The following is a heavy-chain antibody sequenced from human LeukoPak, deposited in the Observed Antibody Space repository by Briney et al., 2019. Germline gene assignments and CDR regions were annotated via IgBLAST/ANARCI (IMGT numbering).Heavy chain of an antibody. CDR3: ARVPPRFYDILTGYYRGAFDI. Sequence: PSETLSLTCTVSGDSISSYYWSWIRQPPGKGLEWIGYIYYSGGTNYNPSLKSRVTISVDTSKNQFSLKLSSVTAADTAVYYCARVPPRFYDILTGYYRGAFDIWGQGTMVTVSS. CDR2: IYYSGGT. J-gene: IGHJ3*02. CDR1: GDSISSYY. D-gene: IGHD3-9*01. V-gene: IGHV4-59*01.